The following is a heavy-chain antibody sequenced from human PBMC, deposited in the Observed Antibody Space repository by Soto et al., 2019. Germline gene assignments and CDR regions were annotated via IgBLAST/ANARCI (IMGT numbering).Heavy chain of an antibody. Sequence: EVQLVESGGGLVQPGGSLRLSCAASGFTFKDYWMGWVRQAPGKGLEWVANIKQDESEKNYVDSVKGRFTIARDNAKNSLYLQMSSLRAEDTAVYFCARDKHSGTYYVRGITYYFDYWGQGTLVTVSS. CDR1: GFTFKDYW. CDR3: ARDKHSGTYYVRGITYYFDY. V-gene: IGHV3-7*03. J-gene: IGHJ4*02. CDR2: IKQDESEK. D-gene: IGHD1-26*01.